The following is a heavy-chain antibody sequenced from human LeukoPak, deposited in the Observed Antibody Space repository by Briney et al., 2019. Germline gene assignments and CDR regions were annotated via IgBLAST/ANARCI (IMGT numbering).Heavy chain of an antibody. Sequence: ASVKVSCKASGYTFSSYYMHWVRQAPGQGLEWMGWINPYSGDTHYAQTFQGRVTMTRDTSVNTAYMELSSLRSDDTAVYYCARVSRTYIAAAGNYNWFDPWGQGTLVTVSS. D-gene: IGHD6-13*01. CDR2: INPYSGDT. CDR1: GYTFSSYY. CDR3: ARVSRTYIAAAGNYNWFDP. V-gene: IGHV1-2*02. J-gene: IGHJ5*02.